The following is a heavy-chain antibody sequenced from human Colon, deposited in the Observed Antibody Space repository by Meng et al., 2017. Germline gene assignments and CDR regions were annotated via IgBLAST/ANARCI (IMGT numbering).Heavy chain of an antibody. CDR3: ARRNSNNWFDP. CDR2: SYHSGTS. D-gene: IGHD2/OR15-2a*01. Sequence: SETLSLTCAVSGASISGDNWWSWVRQPPGKGLEWIGESYHSGTSNYNSSLKSRVTISVDKSKNQFSLKLSSVTAADTAVYYCARRNSNNWFDPWGQGTLVTVSS. V-gene: IGHV4-4*02. J-gene: IGHJ5*02. CDR1: GASISGDNW.